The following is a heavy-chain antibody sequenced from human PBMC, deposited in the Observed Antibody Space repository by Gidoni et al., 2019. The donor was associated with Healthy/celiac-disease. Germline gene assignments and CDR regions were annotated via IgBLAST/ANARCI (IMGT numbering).Heavy chain of an antibody. CDR1: GGTFSSYT. V-gene: IGHV1-69*08. CDR2: IIPIIGIA. Sequence: QVQLVQSGAEVKKPGSSVQVSCTASGGTFSSYTISWVRQPPGQGLEWMGRIIPIIGIANYAQKFQGRVTITADKSTSTAYMELSSLRSEDTAVYYCAREATIFGVVIRHYYYYGMDVWGQGTTVTVSS. CDR3: AREATIFGVVIRHYYYYGMDV. D-gene: IGHD3-3*01. J-gene: IGHJ6*02.